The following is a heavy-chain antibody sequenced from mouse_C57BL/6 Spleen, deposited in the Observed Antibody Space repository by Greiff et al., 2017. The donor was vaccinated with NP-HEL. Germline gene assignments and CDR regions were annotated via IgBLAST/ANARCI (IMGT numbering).Heavy chain of an antibody. J-gene: IGHJ2*01. CDR1: GYAFSSYW. CDR3: ARRTVVAPLFDY. D-gene: IGHD1-1*01. V-gene: IGHV1-55*01. CDR2: IYPGSGST. Sequence: VQLQESGAELVKPGASVKISCKASGYAFSSYWMNWVKQRPGKGLEWIGDIYPGSGSTNYNEKFKSKATLTVDTSSSTAYMQLSSLTSEDSAVYYCARRTVVAPLFDYWGQGTTLTVSS.